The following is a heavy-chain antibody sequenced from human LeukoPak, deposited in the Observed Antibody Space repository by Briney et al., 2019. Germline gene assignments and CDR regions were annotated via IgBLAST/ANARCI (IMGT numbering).Heavy chain of an antibody. CDR3: AKGTISDIGYDY. Sequence: GGSLRLSCEASGFTFRSYAMSWVRQAPGKGLEWVSAISGSGGSTYYADSVKGRFTISRDNSKNTLYLQMNSLRAEDTAVYYCAKGTISDIGYDYWGQGTLVTVSS. CDR1: GFTFRSYA. D-gene: IGHD5-12*01. J-gene: IGHJ4*02. V-gene: IGHV3-23*01. CDR2: ISGSGGST.